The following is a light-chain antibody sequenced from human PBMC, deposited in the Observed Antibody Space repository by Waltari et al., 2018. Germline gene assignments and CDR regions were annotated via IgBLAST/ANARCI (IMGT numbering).Light chain of an antibody. J-gene: IGKJ2*01. Sequence: EIVLTQSPATLSLSPGDRATLSCRVSESVVSYLAWFQQKPGQAPRLLIYDASNRPTGIPDKFTGSGSGTDFTLTISSLEPDDFAVYFCQQRNSWPWTFGQGTKLDI. CDR3: QQRNSWPWT. CDR2: DAS. V-gene: IGKV3-11*01. CDR1: ESVVSY.